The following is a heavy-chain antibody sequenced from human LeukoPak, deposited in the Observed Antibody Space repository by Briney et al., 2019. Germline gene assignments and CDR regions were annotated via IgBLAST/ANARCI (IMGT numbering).Heavy chain of an antibody. CDR1: GYTFTSYD. CDR3: ARENYDSSGYYSDGAFDI. Sequence: ASVKVSCKASGYTFTSYDINWVRQATGQGLEWMGWMNPNSGNTGYAQKFQGRITMTRNTSISTAYMELSRLRSDDTAVYYCARENYDSSGYYSDGAFDIWGQGTMVTVSS. CDR2: MNPNSGNT. D-gene: IGHD3-22*01. J-gene: IGHJ3*02. V-gene: IGHV1-8*01.